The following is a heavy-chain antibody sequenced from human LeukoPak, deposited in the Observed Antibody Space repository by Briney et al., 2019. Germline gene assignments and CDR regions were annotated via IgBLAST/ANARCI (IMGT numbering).Heavy chain of an antibody. D-gene: IGHD3-10*01. CDR3: ARDGAYYYGSGSSGFDP. CDR2: ISAYNGKT. Sequence: SSVKVSCKASRYTFTSYGISWVRQAAGQGLEWMGWISAYNGKTNYAQKLQGRVTMTTDTSTSTAYMELRSLRSDDTAVYYCARDGAYYYGSGSSGFDPWGQGTLVTVSS. CDR1: RYTFTSYG. V-gene: IGHV1-18*01. J-gene: IGHJ5*02.